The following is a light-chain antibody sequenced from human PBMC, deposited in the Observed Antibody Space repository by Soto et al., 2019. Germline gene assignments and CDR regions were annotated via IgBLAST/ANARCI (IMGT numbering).Light chain of an antibody. J-gene: IGKJ2*03. CDR3: QQSYITLYS. V-gene: IGKV1-39*01. CDR2: AAS. CDR1: QSINNH. Sequence: DIQMTQSPSSLSASVGDRVTITCRASQSINNHLSWYQQKPGKAPKLLINAASSLQSEVPSRFSGSGSETELTLTISRLQPEDFATYYCQQSYITLYSFGQGTSLEIK.